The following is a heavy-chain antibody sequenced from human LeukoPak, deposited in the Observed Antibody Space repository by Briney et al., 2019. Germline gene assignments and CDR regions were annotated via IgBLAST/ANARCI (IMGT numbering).Heavy chain of an antibody. V-gene: IGHV3-48*01. D-gene: IGHD5-12*01. CDR3: ARVSPYDEGH. Sequence: PGGSLRLSCEASGLPFSTYSMIWVRQPPGKGLEWLSYISSNSGTVNYANSVKGRFTISRDNARSSLCLQMDSLTVEDTAVYFCARVSPYDEGHWGQGTLVTVSP. CDR1: GLPFSTYS. J-gene: IGHJ4*02. CDR2: ISSNSGTV.